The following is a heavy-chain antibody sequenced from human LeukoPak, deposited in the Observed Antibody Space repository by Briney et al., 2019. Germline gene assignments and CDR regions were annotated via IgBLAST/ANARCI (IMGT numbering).Heavy chain of an antibody. Sequence: SETLSLTCAVYGGSFSGYYWSWIRQPPGKGQEWIGEINHSGSTNYNPSLKSRVTISVDTSKNQFSLKLSSVTAADTAVYYCARSARITIFGVVIQPRYGMDVWGQGTTVTVSS. J-gene: IGHJ6*02. CDR2: INHSGST. V-gene: IGHV4-34*01. CDR1: GGSFSGYY. D-gene: IGHD3-3*01. CDR3: ARSARITIFGVVIQPRYGMDV.